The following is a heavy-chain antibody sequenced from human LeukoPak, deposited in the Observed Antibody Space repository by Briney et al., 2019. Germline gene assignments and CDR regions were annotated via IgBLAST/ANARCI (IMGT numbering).Heavy chain of an antibody. Sequence: GGSLRLSCAASGFTVSSNYVSWVRQAPGKGLERVSVIYSGGSTYYADSVKGRFTISRDNSKNTLYLQMNSLRAEDTAVYYCASAVTDYYYYGMDVWGQGTTVTVSS. CDR2: IYSGGST. D-gene: IGHD2-21*02. CDR3: ASAVTDYYYYGMDV. CDR1: GFTVSSNY. J-gene: IGHJ6*02. V-gene: IGHV3-66*01.